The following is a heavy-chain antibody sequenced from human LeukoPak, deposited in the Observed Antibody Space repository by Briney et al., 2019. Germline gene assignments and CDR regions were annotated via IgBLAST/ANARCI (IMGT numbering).Heavy chain of an antibody. CDR3: ARDLTMVRGQVKRDYYGMDV. Sequence: ASVNVSCKASGYTFTSYGISWVRQAPGQGLEWMGWISAYNGNTNYAQKLQGRVTMTTDTSTSTAYMELRSLRSDDTAVYYCARDLTMVRGQVKRDYYGMDVWAKGPRSPSP. J-gene: IGHJ6*02. D-gene: IGHD3-10*01. V-gene: IGHV1-18*01. CDR1: GYTFTSYG. CDR2: ISAYNGNT.